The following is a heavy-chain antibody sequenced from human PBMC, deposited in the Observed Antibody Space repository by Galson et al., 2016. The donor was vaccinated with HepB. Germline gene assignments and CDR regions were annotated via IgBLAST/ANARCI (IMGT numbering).Heavy chain of an antibody. CDR2: ISSGGYT. J-gene: IGHJ6*04. D-gene: IGHD3-9*01. CDR1: GLSVSSDY. Sequence: SLRLSCAASGLSVSSDYMSWVRQALGKGLEWVAVISSGGYTYYAQSVKGRLTISSDNSKNKLYLQMNRRSAEDTAVDYCARATRYFDWRYQYGMDVWGKGTTVTVSS. V-gene: IGHV3-53*01. CDR3: ARATRYFDWRYQYGMDV.